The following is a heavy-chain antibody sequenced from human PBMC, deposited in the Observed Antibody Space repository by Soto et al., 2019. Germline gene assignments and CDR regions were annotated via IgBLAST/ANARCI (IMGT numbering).Heavy chain of an antibody. CDR2: ISAYNGNT. J-gene: IGHJ4*02. D-gene: IGHD3-16*01. CDR3: ARGGAQIDY. Sequence: QVQLVQSGAEVKKPGASVKVSCKASGYTFTNFGISWVRQAPGQGLEWMGWISAYNGNTNYAQNSKGRVTMTTDTSASTAYMDLRSLSSDDTAVYYDARGGAQIDYWGQGTLVTVSS. V-gene: IGHV1-18*01. CDR1: GYTFTNFG.